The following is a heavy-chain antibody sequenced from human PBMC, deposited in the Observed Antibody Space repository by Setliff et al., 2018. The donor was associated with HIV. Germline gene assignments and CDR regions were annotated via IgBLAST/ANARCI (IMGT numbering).Heavy chain of an antibody. J-gene: IGHJ6*02. V-gene: IGHV1-69*13. D-gene: IGHD3-10*01. Sequence: SVKVSCKASGGTFSSYSINWVRQAPGQGLEWMGGIIPIYGTPIYAQKIQGRVTITAYESTSTAYMELSTLRSEDTAVYYCARGDYGSGSYYPYYFYYGMDVWGQGTTVTVSS. CDR3: ARGDYGSGSYYPYYFYYGMDV. CDR2: IIPIYGTP. CDR1: GGTFSSYS.